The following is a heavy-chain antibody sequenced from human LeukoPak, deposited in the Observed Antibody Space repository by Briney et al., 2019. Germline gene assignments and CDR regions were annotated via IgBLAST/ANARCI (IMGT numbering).Heavy chain of an antibody. J-gene: IGHJ6*02. Sequence: GGSLRLSCAASGFTFSSYWMHWVRQAPGKGLVWVSRINSDGSSTSYADSVKGRFTISRDNAKNTLYLQMNSLRAEDTAVYYCARDMLGSGYYYGFSGYYGMDVWGQGTTVTVSS. CDR3: ARDMLGSGYYYGFSGYYGMDV. D-gene: IGHD3-22*01. V-gene: IGHV3-74*01. CDR1: GFTFSSYW. CDR2: INSDGSST.